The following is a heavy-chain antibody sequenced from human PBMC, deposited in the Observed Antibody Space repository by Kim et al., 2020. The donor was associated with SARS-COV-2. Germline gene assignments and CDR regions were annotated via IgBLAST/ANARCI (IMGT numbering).Heavy chain of an antibody. CDR1: GGSISSYY. V-gene: IGHV4-59*01. D-gene: IGHD6-19*01. Sequence: SETLSLTCTVSGGSISSYYWSWIRQPPGKGLEWIGYIYYSGSTNYNPSLKSRVTISVDTSKNQFSLKLSSVTAADTAVYYCARVPYSSELPGTVLSPLPNWYFDLWGRGTLVTVSS. CDR2: IYYSGST. CDR3: ARVPYSSELPGTVLSPLPNWYFDL. J-gene: IGHJ2*01.